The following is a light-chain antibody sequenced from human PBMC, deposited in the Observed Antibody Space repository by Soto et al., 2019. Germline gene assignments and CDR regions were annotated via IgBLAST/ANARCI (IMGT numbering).Light chain of an antibody. J-gene: IGLJ2*01. CDR2: DVT. Sequence: QSALTQPASVSGSPGQSTTISCTGTSSDVGGYNEVSWYQQRPGKAPKLMIYDVTNRPSGVSNRFSGSKSGNTASLTISGLQAEDEAYYFCSSHAAGSTLIFGGGTKVTVL. CDR1: SSDVGGYNE. V-gene: IGLV2-14*03. CDR3: SSHAAGSTLI.